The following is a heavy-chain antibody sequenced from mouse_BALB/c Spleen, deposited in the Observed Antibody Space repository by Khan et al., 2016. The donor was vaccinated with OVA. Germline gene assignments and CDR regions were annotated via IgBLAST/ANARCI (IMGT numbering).Heavy chain of an antibody. J-gene: IGHJ3*01. Sequence: EVELVESGGDLVKPGGSLKLSCAASGFTFSNYGMSWVRQTPDKRLEWVATISSDGTYTYYPASVTGRFTISRNNAKNTLNLQMSSLKSEDTAMYYCKSHLTGSFAYWGQGTLVTVSA. V-gene: IGHV5-6*01. CDR2: ISSDGTYT. CDR1: GFTFSNYG. CDR3: KSHLTGSFAY. D-gene: IGHD4-1*01.